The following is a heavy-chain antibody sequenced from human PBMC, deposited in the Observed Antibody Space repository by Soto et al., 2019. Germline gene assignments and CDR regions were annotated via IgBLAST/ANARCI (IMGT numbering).Heavy chain of an antibody. CDR2: ISSSGSTI. CDR1: GFTFSSYE. V-gene: IGHV3-48*03. Sequence: EVQLVESGGGLVQPGGSLRLSCAASGFTFSSYEMNWVRQAPGKGLEWVSYISSSGSTIYYADSVKGRFTISRDNAKNSLYLQINSLRAEDTAVYYCARTPYCGGDCSGGYYYYYGMDVWGQGTTVTVSS. CDR3: ARTPYCGGDCSGGYYYYYGMDV. D-gene: IGHD2-21*02. J-gene: IGHJ6*02.